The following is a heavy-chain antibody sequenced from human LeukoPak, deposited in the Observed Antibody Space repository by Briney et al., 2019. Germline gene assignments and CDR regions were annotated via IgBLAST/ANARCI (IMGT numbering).Heavy chain of an antibody. D-gene: IGHD2-2*01. V-gene: IGHV5-51*01. J-gene: IGHJ4*02. Sequence: GESLKISCKGSGYSFTSYWIDWVRKMPGKSLEWMGVIYPGDSDTRCSPSFQGQVTISADKSISTAYLQWSSLKASDTAMYYCARLPGSSPSCYGVLDYWGPGTLVTVSS. CDR3: ARLPGSSPSCYGVLDY. CDR2: IYPGDSDT. CDR1: GYSFTSYW.